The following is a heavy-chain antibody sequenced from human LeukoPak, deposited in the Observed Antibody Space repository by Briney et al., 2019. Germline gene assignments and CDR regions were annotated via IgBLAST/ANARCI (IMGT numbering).Heavy chain of an antibody. J-gene: IGHJ3*02. D-gene: IGHD2-21*02. Sequence: ASVKVSCKASGDTFTTYAISWVRQAPGQGLEWMGWISAYNGNTNYAQKLQGRVTLTTDTSTSTAYMELRSLRSDDTAVYYCARPRRNDCGGDCPGAFDIWGQGTMVTVSS. CDR2: ISAYNGNT. CDR1: GDTFTTYA. CDR3: ARPRRNDCGGDCPGAFDI. V-gene: IGHV1-18*01.